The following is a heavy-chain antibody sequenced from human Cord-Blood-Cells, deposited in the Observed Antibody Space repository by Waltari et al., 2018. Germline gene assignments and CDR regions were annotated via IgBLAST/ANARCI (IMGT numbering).Heavy chain of an antibody. Sequence: EVQLVESGGGLVKPGGSLRLSCVDSGFTFRNAWRAWVRQAPGKGLEWIGRIKSKTDGGTIDYAAPVKGRFTISRDDSKNTLYLQMNSLKTEDTAVYYCTSSEKPTARFDYWGQGTLVTVSS. J-gene: IGHJ4*02. CDR1: GFTFRNAW. CDR2: IKSKTDGGTI. D-gene: IGHD5-18*01. CDR3: TSSEKPTARFDY. V-gene: IGHV3-15*01.